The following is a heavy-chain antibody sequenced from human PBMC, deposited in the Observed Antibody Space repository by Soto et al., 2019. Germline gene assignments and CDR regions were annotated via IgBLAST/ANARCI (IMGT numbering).Heavy chain of an antibody. Sequence: ESGGDFVKPGGSLRLSCAASGFSVSNSWINWVRQSTGKGLEWVGLIKGKSDGGTTDYAATVKGRFAISRDDSKNTVYLQLDNLKTEDTAIYYCTTKMTSVSYWGQGTLVSVSS. D-gene: IGHD6-19*01. CDR3: TTKMTSVSY. CDR2: IKGKSDGGTT. J-gene: IGHJ4*02. CDR1: GFSVSNSW. V-gene: IGHV3-15*07.